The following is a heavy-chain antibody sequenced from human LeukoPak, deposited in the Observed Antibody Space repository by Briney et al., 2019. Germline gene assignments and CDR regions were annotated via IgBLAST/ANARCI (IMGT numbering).Heavy chain of an antibody. CDR3: ARVGPECSSTSCYSLLYFDY. V-gene: IGHV4-59*12. Sequence: SETLSLTCSVSGDSITKYYWGWIRQPPGKGLEWVGYILHSGSTSYNPSLKGRVTISVDPSKNQFSLKLSSVTAADTAVYYCARVGPECSSTSCYSLLYFDYWGQGTLVTVSS. CDR1: GDSITKYY. CDR2: ILHSGST. J-gene: IGHJ4*02. D-gene: IGHD2-2*02.